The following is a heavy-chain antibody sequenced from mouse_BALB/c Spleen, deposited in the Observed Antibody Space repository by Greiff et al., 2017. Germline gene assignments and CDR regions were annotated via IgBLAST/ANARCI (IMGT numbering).Heavy chain of an antibody. CDR1: GFSLTSYG. D-gene: IGHD2-4*01. Sequence: QVQLKESGPGLVAPSQSLSITCTVSGFSLTSYGVHWVHQPPGKGLEWLGVIWAGGSTNYNSALMSRLSISKDNSKSQVFLKMNSLQTDDTAMYNCVREPDSYEFDGDNFEYWGEGTPLTVS. CDR2: IWAGGST. J-gene: IGHJ2*01. CDR3: VREPDSYEFDGDNFEY. V-gene: IGHV2-9*02.